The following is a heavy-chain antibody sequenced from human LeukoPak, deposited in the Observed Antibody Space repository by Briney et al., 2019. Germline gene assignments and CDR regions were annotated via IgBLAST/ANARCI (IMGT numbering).Heavy chain of an antibody. J-gene: IGHJ4*02. D-gene: IGHD3-9*01. Sequence: SETLSLTCNVSGASISSSRSFWGWIRQPPGKGLEWIVSIFSVGNTYYNPSLKSRVSISIGTLKNQFSLRLSSVTAADTAIYFCARPQLGSSAGYVDHWGQGILVTVSS. CDR2: IFSVGNT. CDR3: ARPQLGSSAGYVDH. V-gene: IGHV4-39*01. CDR1: GASISSSRSF.